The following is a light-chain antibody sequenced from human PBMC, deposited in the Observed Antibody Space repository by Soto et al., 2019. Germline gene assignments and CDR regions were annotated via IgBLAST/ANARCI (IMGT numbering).Light chain of an antibody. J-gene: IGLJ1*01. Sequence: QSALTQPGSVSGYPGQSITISCTGTRTDVGGYNFVSWYQQHPGKAPKLIIYEVSNRPSGVSNRFSGSKSDNTASLTISGLQAEDEADYYCCSYVSSKTYVLGTGSKV. V-gene: IGLV2-14*01. CDR1: RTDVGGYNF. CDR3: CSYVSSKTYV. CDR2: EVS.